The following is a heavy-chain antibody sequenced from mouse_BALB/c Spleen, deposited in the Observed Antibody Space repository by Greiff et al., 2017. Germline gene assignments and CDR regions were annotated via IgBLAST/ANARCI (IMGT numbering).Heavy chain of an antibody. V-gene: IGHV1-69*02. CDR2: IDPSDSYT. CDR3: VYYYGSSPFAY. J-gene: IGHJ3*01. Sequence: QVQLQQPGAELVKPGASVKLSCKASGYTFTSYWMHWVKQRPGQGLEWIGEIDPSDSYTNYNQKFKGKATLTVDKSSSTAYMQLSSLTSEDSAVYYCVYYYGSSPFAYWGQGTLVTVSA. CDR1: GYTFTSYW. D-gene: IGHD1-1*01.